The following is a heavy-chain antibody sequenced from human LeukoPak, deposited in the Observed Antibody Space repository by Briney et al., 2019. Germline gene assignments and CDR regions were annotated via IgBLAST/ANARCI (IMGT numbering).Heavy chain of an antibody. CDR1: GYTFTRYG. J-gene: IGHJ4*02. D-gene: IGHD1-26*01. CDR3: ARSGRGTYYYFDY. V-gene: IGHV1-18*01. Sequence: ASVKVSCKASGYTFTRYGISWVRQAPGQGLEWMGWISGYNGNTNYAQKLQGRVSMTADTYTSTAYMELRSLRSDDTAVYYCARSGRGTYYYFDYWGQGTLVTVSS. CDR2: ISGYNGNT.